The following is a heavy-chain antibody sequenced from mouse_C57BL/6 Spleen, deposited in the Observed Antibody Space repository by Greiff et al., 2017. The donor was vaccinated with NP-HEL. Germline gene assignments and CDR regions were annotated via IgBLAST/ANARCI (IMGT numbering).Heavy chain of an antibody. CDR3: ARQDDGYSHWYFDV. V-gene: IGHV5-9*01. Sequence: EVQVVESGGGLVKPGGSLKLSCAASGFTFSSYTMSWVRQTPEKRLEWVATISGGGGNTYYPDSVKGRFTISRDNAKNTLYLQMSSLRSEDTALYYCARQDDGYSHWYFDVWGTGTTVTVSS. D-gene: IGHD2-3*01. CDR1: GFTFSSYT. J-gene: IGHJ1*03. CDR2: ISGGGGNT.